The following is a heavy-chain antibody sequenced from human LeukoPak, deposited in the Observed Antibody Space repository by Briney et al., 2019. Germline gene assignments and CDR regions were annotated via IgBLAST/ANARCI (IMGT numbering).Heavy chain of an antibody. CDR1: GFTFSNYA. V-gene: IGHV3-30-3*01. CDR3: ARDRSGSGLDY. Sequence: PGGSLRLSCAASGFTFSNYAMHWVRQAPGKGLEWVAVILYDGSNKYYADSVKGRFTISRDNSKNTLYLQMNSLRAEDTAVYYCARDRSGSGLDYWGQGTLVTVSS. D-gene: IGHD3-22*01. J-gene: IGHJ4*02. CDR2: ILYDGSNK.